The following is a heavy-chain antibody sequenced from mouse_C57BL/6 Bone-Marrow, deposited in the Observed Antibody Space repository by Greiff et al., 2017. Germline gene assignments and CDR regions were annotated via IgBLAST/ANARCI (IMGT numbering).Heavy chain of an antibody. CDR2: INPNNGGT. D-gene: IGHD2-1*01. J-gene: IGHJ1*03. CDR1: GYTFTDYY. V-gene: IGHV1-26*01. Sequence: VQLQQSGPELVKPGASVKISCKASGYTFTDYYMNWVKQSHGKSLEWIGDINPNNGGTSYNQKFKGKATLTVDKSSSTAYMELRSLTSEDSAVYYCAVYYASDVWGTGTTVTVSS. CDR3: AVYYASDV.